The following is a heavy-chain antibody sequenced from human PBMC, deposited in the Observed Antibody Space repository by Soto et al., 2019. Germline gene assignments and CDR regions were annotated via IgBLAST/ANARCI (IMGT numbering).Heavy chain of an antibody. J-gene: IGHJ4*02. D-gene: IGHD3-22*01. Sequence: PGGSLRLSCAASGFNFNNYYMTWVRQAPEKGLEWVANIKQDGGEKYYADSVKGRFTISRDNSKNTLYLQMNSLRAEDTAVYYCANGRYYYDSSGYFAYWGQGTLVTVSS. CDR2: IKQDGGEK. CDR1: GFNFNNYY. V-gene: IGHV3-7*03. CDR3: ANGRYYYDSSGYFAY.